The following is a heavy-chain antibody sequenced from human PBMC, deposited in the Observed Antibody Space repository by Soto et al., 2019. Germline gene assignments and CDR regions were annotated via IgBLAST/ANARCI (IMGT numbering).Heavy chain of an antibody. CDR3: ARTGEGYNYSPY. CDR1: GDSVSSNIAA. V-gene: IGHV6-1*01. D-gene: IGHD5-12*01. CDR2: TYYRSKWYN. J-gene: IGHJ4*02. Sequence: PSQTLPLTCSISGDSVSSNIAAWNWIRQSPSRGLEWLGRTYYRSKWYNDYAVSVKSRITINPDTSKSQFSLQLNSVTPEDTAVYYCARTGEGYNYSPYWGQGTLVTVSS.